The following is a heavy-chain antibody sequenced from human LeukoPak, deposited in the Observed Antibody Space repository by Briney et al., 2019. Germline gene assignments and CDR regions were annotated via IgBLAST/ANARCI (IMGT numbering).Heavy chain of an antibody. J-gene: IGHJ4*02. D-gene: IGHD3-10*01. CDR2: IYYSGTT. CDR3: ARRATMVRGVII. CDR1: GGSISGFF. Sequence: SETLSLSCTVSGGSISGFFWTWIRQSPGKGLEYIGYIYYSGTTDYNPSLKSRVTISVDTSKNQFSLKLSSVTAADTAVYYCARRATMVRGVIIWGQGTLVTVSS. V-gene: IGHV4-59*08.